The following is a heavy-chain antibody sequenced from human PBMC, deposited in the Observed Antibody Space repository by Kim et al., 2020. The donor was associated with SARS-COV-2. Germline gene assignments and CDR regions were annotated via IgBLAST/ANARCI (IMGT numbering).Heavy chain of an antibody. D-gene: IGHD5-18*01. CDR1: GGSFSGYY. Sequence: SETLSLTCAVYGGSFSGYYWSWIRQPPGKGLEWIGEINHSGSTNYNPSLKSRVTISVDTSKNQFSLKLSSVTAADTAVYYCARTRGYSYGRQVDYWGQGTLVTVSS. V-gene: IGHV4-34*01. CDR3: ARTRGYSYGRQVDY. J-gene: IGHJ4*02. CDR2: INHSGST.